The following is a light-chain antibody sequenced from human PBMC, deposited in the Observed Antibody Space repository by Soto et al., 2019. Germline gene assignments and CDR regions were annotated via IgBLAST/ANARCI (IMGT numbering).Light chain of an antibody. CDR3: QQRSTWPLT. CDR1: QSVGSY. V-gene: IGKV3-11*01. J-gene: IGKJ3*01. CDR2: DAS. Sequence: EIVLTQSPATLSLSPGERATLSCRVSQSVGSYLAWYQQKPGQAPRLLIYDASTRATGIPARFIGSGSGTDFTLTISSLEPEDFAVYFCQQRSTWPLTVGPGTKVDIK.